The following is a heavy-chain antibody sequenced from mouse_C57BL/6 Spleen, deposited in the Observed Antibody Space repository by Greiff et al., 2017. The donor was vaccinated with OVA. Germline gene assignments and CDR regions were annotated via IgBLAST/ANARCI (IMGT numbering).Heavy chain of an antibody. CDR3: VRGELGPFDY. J-gene: IGHJ2*01. CDR2: IRSKSNNYAT. CDR1: GFSFNTYA. V-gene: IGHV10-1*01. D-gene: IGHD4-1*01. Sequence: EVKLVESGGGLVQPKGSLKLSCAASGFSFNTYAMNWVRQAPGKGLEWVARIRSKSNNYATYYADSVKDRFTISRDDSESMLYLQMNNLKTEDTAMYYCVRGELGPFDYWGQGTTLTVSS.